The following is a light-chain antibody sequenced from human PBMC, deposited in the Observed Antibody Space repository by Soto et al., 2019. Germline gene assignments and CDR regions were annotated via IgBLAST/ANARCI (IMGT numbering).Light chain of an antibody. CDR1: QTVRNNY. CDR2: GAS. V-gene: IGKV3-20*01. CDR3: QQYHRSLRT. Sequence: VLTQSPGTLSLSPGERATLSCRASQTVRNNYLAWYQQKPGQAPRLLIYGASSRATGIPDRFSGSGSGTDFTLTISRLEPEDFAVYYCQQYHRSLRTFGQGTKVDI. J-gene: IGKJ1*01.